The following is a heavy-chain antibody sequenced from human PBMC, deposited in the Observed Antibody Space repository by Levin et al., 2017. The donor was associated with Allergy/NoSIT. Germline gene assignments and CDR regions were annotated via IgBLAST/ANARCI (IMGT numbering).Heavy chain of an antibody. CDR1: GFTFSSYS. D-gene: IGHD2-8*02. V-gene: IGHV3-21*01. CDR2: ISSSSSYI. Sequence: ETLSLTCAASGFTFSSYSMNWVRQAPGKGLEWVSSISSSSSYIYYADSVKGRFTISRDNAKNSLYLQMNSLRAEDTAVYYCARDLLGGYCTGGVCYTGGFQHWGQGTLVTVSS. CDR3: ARDLLGGYCTGGVCYTGGFQH. J-gene: IGHJ1*01.